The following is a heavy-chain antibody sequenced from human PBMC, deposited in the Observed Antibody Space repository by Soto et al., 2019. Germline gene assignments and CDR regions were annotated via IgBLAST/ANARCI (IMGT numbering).Heavy chain of an antibody. J-gene: IGHJ4*02. CDR3: ARDGYDGSGSPYPAY. Sequence: SGTLALTRSVSVGSISEYFWSWIRQSPGKGLEWIGYIYYLGSTDYNPSLKSRVTISVDASKRQFSLRLTSVTAADTAVYYCARDGYDGSGSPYPAYWGPGTQVTVSS. D-gene: IGHD3-10*01. CDR1: VGSISEYF. CDR2: IYYLGST. V-gene: IGHV4-59*01.